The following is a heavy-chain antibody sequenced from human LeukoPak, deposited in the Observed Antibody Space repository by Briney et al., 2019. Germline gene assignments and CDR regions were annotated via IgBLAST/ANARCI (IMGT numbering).Heavy chain of an antibody. CDR1: GYTFTSYG. D-gene: IGHD1-26*01. V-gene: IGHV1-2*02. CDR3: ALTGSYHGR. CDR2: INPNSGGT. J-gene: IGHJ4*02. Sequence: GASVKVSCKASGYTFTSYGISWVRQAPGQGLEWMGGINPNSGGTNYAQKFQGRVTMTRDTSISTAYMELNRLRSDDTAVYYCALTGSYHGRWGQGTLVTVSS.